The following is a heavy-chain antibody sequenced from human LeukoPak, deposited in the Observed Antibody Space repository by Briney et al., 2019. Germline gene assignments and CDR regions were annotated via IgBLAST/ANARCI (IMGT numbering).Heavy chain of an antibody. CDR3: ARAVGGWYYFDY. CDR1: GGSISSYY. D-gene: IGHD6-19*01. CDR2: IYYSGST. Sequence: SETLSLTCTVSGGSISSYYWSWIRQPPGKGLEWIGYIYYSGSTNYNPSLKSRVTISVDTSKNQFSLKLSSVTAADTAVYYCARAVGGWYYFDYWGQGTLVTVSS. J-gene: IGHJ4*02. V-gene: IGHV4-59*01.